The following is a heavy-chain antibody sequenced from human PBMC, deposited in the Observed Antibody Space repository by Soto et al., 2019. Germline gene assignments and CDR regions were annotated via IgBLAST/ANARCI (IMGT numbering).Heavy chain of an antibody. Sequence: ASVKVSCKVSGYTITELSMHWVRQAPGKGLEWMGGFDPEDGETIYAQKFQGRVTMTEDTSTDTAYMELSSLRSEDTAVYYCATGQQRNYYYYYGMDVWGQGTTVTVSS. D-gene: IGHD6-13*01. CDR2: FDPEDGET. CDR1: GYTITELS. V-gene: IGHV1-24*01. J-gene: IGHJ6*02. CDR3: ATGQQRNYYYYYGMDV.